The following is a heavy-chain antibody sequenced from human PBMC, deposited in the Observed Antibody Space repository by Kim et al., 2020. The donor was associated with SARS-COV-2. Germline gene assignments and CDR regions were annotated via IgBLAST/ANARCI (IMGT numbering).Heavy chain of an antibody. CDR1: GFTFSSVA. D-gene: IGHD2-15*01. Sequence: GGSLRLSCAASGFTFSSVAMTWVRQVPGKGLEWVSSITFGSDDAYYGDSVKGRFTISRDDSRNTVYLHMTSLRVEDTALYYCTRGGVGGTPFDHWGPGILVTVS. J-gene: IGHJ4*02. CDR2: ITFGSDDA. V-gene: IGHV3-23*01. CDR3: TRGGVGGTPFDH.